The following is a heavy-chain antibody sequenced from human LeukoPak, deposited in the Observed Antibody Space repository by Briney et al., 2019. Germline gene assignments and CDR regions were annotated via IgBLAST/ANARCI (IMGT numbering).Heavy chain of an antibody. D-gene: IGHD3-22*01. CDR1: GFTFSSYS. Sequence: PGGSLRLSCAASGFTFSSYSMNWVRQAPGKGLEWVSSISSSSSYIYYADSVKGRFTISRDNAKNSLYLQMNSLRAEDTAVYYCAKWDSGYYEYYFDYWGQGTLVTVSP. CDR2: ISSSSSYI. V-gene: IGHV3-21*01. CDR3: AKWDSGYYEYYFDY. J-gene: IGHJ4*02.